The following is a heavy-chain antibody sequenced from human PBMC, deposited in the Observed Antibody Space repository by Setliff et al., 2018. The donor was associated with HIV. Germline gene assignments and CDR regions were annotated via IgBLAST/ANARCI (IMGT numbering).Heavy chain of an antibody. Sequence: PLETLSLTCAVYGGSFSGYYWTWIRQPPGRGLEWIGEIIHSGGTNYNRSLKSRVTISVDTSKNQFSLNLSSVTAADTAVHYCARGGLGVVGAIDYWSQGTLVTVSS. CDR2: IIHSGGT. J-gene: IGHJ4*02. CDR1: GGSFSGYY. D-gene: IGHD2-15*01. V-gene: IGHV4-34*01. CDR3: ARGGLGVVGAIDY.